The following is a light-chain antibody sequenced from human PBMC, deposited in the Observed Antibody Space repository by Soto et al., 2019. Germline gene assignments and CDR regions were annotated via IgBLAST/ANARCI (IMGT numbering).Light chain of an antibody. Sequence: IVLTQSPGTLSLSPGARATLSCRASQSVSSYLAWYQQKPGQAPRLLIYDISKRATGIPARFSGSGSATDFTLTISSLEPEDFAVYYCQHRSSWPITFGQGTRLEI. CDR2: DIS. CDR1: QSVSSY. CDR3: QHRSSWPIT. J-gene: IGKJ5*01. V-gene: IGKV3-11*01.